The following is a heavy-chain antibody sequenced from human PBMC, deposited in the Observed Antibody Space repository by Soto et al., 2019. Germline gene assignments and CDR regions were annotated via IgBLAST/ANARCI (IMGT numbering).Heavy chain of an antibody. J-gene: IGHJ6*03. V-gene: IGHV3-33*01. CDR3: ARDACSGGSCVYYYYYMDV. D-gene: IGHD2-15*01. Sequence: ESGGGVVQPGRSLRLSCAASGFTFSSYGMHWVRQAPGKGLEWVAVIWYDGSNKYYADSVKGRFTISRDNSKNTLYLQMNSLRAEDTAVYYCARDACSGGSCVYYYYYMDVWGKGTTVTVSS. CDR2: IWYDGSNK. CDR1: GFTFSSYG.